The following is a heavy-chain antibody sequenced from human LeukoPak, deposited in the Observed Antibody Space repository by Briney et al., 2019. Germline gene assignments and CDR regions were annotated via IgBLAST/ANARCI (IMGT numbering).Heavy chain of an antibody. J-gene: IGHJ4*02. Sequence: GGALRLSCTTSGVSIGDCAMSWVRQAPGKGLEWGGLIRSKVYGGTTEYAASVKGRFTISRDDSRNIAYLRMNSMNTEDTAVYYCTRQAAALDYWGQGTQVTVSS. D-gene: IGHD6-13*01. CDR2: IRSKVYGGTT. CDR3: TRQAAALDY. CDR1: GVSIGDCA. V-gene: IGHV3-49*04.